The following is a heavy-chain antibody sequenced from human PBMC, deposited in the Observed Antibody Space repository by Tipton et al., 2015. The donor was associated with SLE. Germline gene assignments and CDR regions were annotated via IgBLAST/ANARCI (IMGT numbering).Heavy chain of an antibody. Sequence: TLSLTCTVSGGSTSSYYWSWIRQPPGKGLEWIGYIYYSGSTDYNPSLKSRVTISVDTSKNQFSLKLSSVTAADTAVYYCASGGGFYFDYWGQGTLVTVSS. CDR3: ASGGGFYFDY. V-gene: IGHV4-59*01. J-gene: IGHJ4*02. D-gene: IGHD4-23*01. CDR1: GGSTSSYY. CDR2: IYYSGST.